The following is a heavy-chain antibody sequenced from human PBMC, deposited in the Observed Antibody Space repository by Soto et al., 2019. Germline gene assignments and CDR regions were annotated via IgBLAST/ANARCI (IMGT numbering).Heavy chain of an antibody. J-gene: IGHJ6*02. CDR1: GFTFTDYN. CDR2: IWYDGSYK. Sequence: AASGFTFTDYNMHWARQAPGKGLEWVAVIWYDGSYKYYADSVKGRFTISRDNSKNTVYLQMNSLRAEDTAVYYCARRITMFRGQKAGMGVWDRGTTFAVCS. D-gene: IGHD3-10*01. CDR3: ARRITMFRGQKAGMGV. V-gene: IGHV3-33*01.